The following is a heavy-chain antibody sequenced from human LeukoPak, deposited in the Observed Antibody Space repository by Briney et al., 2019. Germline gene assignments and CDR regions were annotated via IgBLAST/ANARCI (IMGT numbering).Heavy chain of an antibody. CDR3: ARGRGYVWGSYRYSYHYFDY. J-gene: IGHJ4*02. CDR2: IYYSGST. Sequence: PSQTLSLTCTVSGGSISSGDYYWSWIRQPPGKGLEWIGYIYYSGSTYYNPSLKSRVTISVDTSKNQFSLKLSSVTAADTAVYYCARGRGYVWGSYRYSYHYFDYWGQGTLVTVSS. V-gene: IGHV4-30-4*08. CDR1: GGSISSGDYY. D-gene: IGHD3-16*02.